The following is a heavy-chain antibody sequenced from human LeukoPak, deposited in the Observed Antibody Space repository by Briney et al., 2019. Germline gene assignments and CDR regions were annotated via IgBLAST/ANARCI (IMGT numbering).Heavy chain of an antibody. J-gene: IGHJ4*02. CDR2: IIPIFGTA. D-gene: IGHD3/OR15-3a*01. V-gene: IGHV1-69*06. Sequence: SVKVSCKASGGTFSSYAISWVRQAPGQGLEWMGGIIPIFGTANYAQKFQGRVTITADKSTSTAYMELSSLRSDDTALYYCARDRGWTDLRDYWGQGTLLTVSS. CDR3: ARDRGWTDLRDY. CDR1: GGTFSSYA.